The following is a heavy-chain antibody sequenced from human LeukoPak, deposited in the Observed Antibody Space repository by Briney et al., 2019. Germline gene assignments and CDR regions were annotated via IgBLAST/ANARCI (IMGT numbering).Heavy chain of an antibody. CDR3: ARSDGYNYGYFDY. V-gene: IGHV3-30*03. Sequence: GRSLRLSCAASGFTFSSYGMHWVRQAPGKGLEWVAVISYDGSNKYYADSVKGRFTISRDNSKNTLYLQMNSLRAEDTAVYYCARSDGYNYGYFDYWGQGTLVTVSS. D-gene: IGHD5-24*01. CDR1: GFTFSSYG. J-gene: IGHJ4*02. CDR2: ISYDGSNK.